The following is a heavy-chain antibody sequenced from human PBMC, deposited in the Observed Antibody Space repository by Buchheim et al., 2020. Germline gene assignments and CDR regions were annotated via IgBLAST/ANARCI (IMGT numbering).Heavy chain of an antibody. Sequence: EVQLLESGGGLVQPGGSLRLSCAASGFTFSSYAMNWVRQAPGKGLEWVSSISDSGGRTYYADSVKGRFTISRDNSKSTLYLQMNSLRAEDTAVYHCDCYRCFGQWGQGTL. J-gene: IGHJ4*02. D-gene: IGHD2-15*01. CDR2: ISDSGGRT. CDR1: GFTFSSYA. V-gene: IGHV3-23*01. CDR3: DCYRCFGQ.